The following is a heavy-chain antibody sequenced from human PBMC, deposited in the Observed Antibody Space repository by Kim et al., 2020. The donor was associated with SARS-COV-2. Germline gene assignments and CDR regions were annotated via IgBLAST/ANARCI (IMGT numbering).Heavy chain of an antibody. CDR3: TTDRPASGDGIDI. CDR2: IKSKTDGGTT. D-gene: IGHD2-2*01. J-gene: IGHJ3*02. CDR1: GFTFSNSR. Sequence: GGSLRLSCAASGFTFSNSRMSWVRQAPGKGLEWVGRIKSKTDGGTTDYAAPGKGRFTISRDESKNTLYLHMNSLKTEATAEYYYTTDRPASGDGIDIWG. V-gene: IGHV3-15*01.